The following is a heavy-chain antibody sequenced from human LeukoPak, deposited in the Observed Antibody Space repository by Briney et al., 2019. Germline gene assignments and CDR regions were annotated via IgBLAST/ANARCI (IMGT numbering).Heavy chain of an antibody. J-gene: IGHJ4*02. D-gene: IGHD1-1*01. CDR3: ARRRPGNYYFDY. CDR1: GGSISSGGYY. V-gene: IGHV4-31*03. CDR2: IYYSGST. Sequence: SQTLSLTCTVSGGSISSGGYYWSWIRQHPGKGLEWIGYIYYSGSTYYNPSLKSRVTILVDTSQNQFSLRLISVTAADTAVYYCARRRPGNYYFDYWGQGTLVTVSS.